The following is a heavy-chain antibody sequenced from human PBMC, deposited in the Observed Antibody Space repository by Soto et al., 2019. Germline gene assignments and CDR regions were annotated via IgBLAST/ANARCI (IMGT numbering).Heavy chain of an antibody. V-gene: IGHV3-30*18. D-gene: IGHD5-18*01. J-gene: IGHJ5*02. CDR2: ISYDGSNK. CDR1: GFTFSSYG. Sequence: QVQLVESGGGVVQPGRSLRLSCAASGFTFSSYGMHWVRQAPGKGLEWVAVISYDGSNKYYADSVKGRFTISRDNSKNTLYLQMNSLRAEDTAVYYCAKDALSYGWENWFDPWGQGTLVTVSS. CDR3: AKDALSYGWENWFDP.